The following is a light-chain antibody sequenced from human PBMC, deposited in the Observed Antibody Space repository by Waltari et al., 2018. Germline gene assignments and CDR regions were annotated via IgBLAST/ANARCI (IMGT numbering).Light chain of an antibody. J-gene: IGLJ2*01. CDR3: AAWDDSLSGMV. CDR2: TNN. V-gene: IGLV1-47*02. CDR1: RSSFGSNS. Sequence: QSVLTQPPSAAGPPGHRVTISCSGSRSSFGSNSLYWYHPLPATAPNLLIYTNNQRPSGVPDRFSDSKSGTSASLVISGLRSEDEADYYCAAWDDSLSGMVFGGGTKLTVL.